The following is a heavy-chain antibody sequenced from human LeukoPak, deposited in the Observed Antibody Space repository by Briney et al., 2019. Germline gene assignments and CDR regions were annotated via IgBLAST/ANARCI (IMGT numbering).Heavy chain of an antibody. CDR3: ARDRRWELGVDAYYFDY. D-gene: IGHD1-26*01. J-gene: IGHJ4*02. CDR1: AYSISSGYF. V-gene: IGHV4-38-2*02. Sequence: SETLPLTCTVSAYSISSGYFWGWIRQPPGKGLEWIGSIYHSGNTYYNPSLKSRVTISVDTSKNQFSLKLTSVTAADTAVYYCARDRRWELGVDAYYFDYWGQGTLVTVSS. CDR2: IYHSGNT.